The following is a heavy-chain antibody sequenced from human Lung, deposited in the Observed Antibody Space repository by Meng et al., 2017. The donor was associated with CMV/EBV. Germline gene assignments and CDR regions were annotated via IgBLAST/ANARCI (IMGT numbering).Heavy chain of an antibody. D-gene: IGHD2-2*02. J-gene: IGHJ6*02. CDR1: GDTFSRYA. V-gene: IGHV1-69*05. CDR2: IIPFFDTT. CDR3: ARDRTGDCSSTSCYNYYYYGMDV. Sequence: SXXVSXKASGDTFSRYAISWVRQAPGQGLEWMGGIIPFFDTTNYAQKFQGRVTITTDESTSTAYMELSSLRSEDTAVYYCARDRTGDCSSTSCYNYYYYGMDVWGQGXTVTVSS.